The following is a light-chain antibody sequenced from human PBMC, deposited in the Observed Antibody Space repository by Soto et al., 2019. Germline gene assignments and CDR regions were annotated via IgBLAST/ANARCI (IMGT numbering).Light chain of an antibody. CDR2: GAS. CDR3: QQYHNSPLT. Sequence: EIVLTQSPGPLSLSPGERATLSCRASQSVSSNYLAWYQQKPGQAPRVLIYGASSRTTGIPDRFSGSGSGTDFTLTISRLEPEDFAVYYCQQYHNSPLTFGQGTKVGIK. J-gene: IGKJ1*01. CDR1: QSVSSNY. V-gene: IGKV3-20*01.